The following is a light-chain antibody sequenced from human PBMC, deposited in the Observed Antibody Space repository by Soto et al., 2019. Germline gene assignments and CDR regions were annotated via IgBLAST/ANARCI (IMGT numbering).Light chain of an antibody. Sequence: EIVLTQSPATLSMSPGERATLSCRASQGVSRYLDWYQQKPGQAPRLLIHDASTRATGIPARFSGSGSGTDFTLTISSLEPDDFAVYYCQHRSTWPRTFGQGTRLEIK. CDR3: QHRSTWPRT. V-gene: IGKV3-11*01. J-gene: IGKJ5*01. CDR1: QGVSRY. CDR2: DAS.